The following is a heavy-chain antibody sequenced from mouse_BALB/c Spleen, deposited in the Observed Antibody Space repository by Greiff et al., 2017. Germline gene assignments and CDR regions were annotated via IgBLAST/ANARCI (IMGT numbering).Heavy chain of an antibody. D-gene: IGHD2-1*01. Sequence: QVQLQQSGAELAKPGASVKMSCKASGYTFTSYWMHWVKQRPGQGLEWIGYINPSTGYTEYNQKFKDKATLTADKSSSTAYMQLSSLTSEDSAVYYCARCPSYYGNSWFAYWGQGTLVTVSA. CDR1: GYTFTSYW. CDR3: ARCPSYYGNSWFAY. V-gene: IGHV1-7*01. CDR2: INPSTGYT. J-gene: IGHJ3*01.